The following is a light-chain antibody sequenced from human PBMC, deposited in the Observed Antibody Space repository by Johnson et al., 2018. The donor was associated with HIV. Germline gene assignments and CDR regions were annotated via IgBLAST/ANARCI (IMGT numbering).Light chain of an antibody. CDR2: ENN. Sequence: QSALTQPPSVSAAPGQKVTISCSGSSSNIGNNYVSWYQQLPGTAPKLLIYENNKRPSGIPDRFSGSKSGTSATLGITGLQTGDEADYYCGTWDSSLSVYVFRTGTKVTVL. CDR3: GTWDSSLSVYV. CDR1: SSNIGNNY. J-gene: IGLJ1*01. V-gene: IGLV1-51*02.